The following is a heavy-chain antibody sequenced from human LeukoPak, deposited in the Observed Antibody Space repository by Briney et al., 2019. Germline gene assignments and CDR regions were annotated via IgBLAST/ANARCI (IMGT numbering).Heavy chain of an antibody. CDR1: GFTFSSDR. D-gene: IGHD1-1*01. V-gene: IGHV3-21*06. J-gene: IGHJ4*02. Sequence: GGSLRLSCVASGFTFSSDRMNWVRQAPGKGLEWVSTIYSGSDYIYYADSVKGRFTISADNAKNSLYLQMNSLRAEDTAVYYCARDHNYAFDNWGQGTLVSVSS. CDR3: ARDHNYAFDN. CDR2: IYSGSDYI.